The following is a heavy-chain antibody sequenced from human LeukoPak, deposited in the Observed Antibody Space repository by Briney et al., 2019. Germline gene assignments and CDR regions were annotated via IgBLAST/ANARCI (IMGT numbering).Heavy chain of an antibody. Sequence: ASVKVSCKASGYTFTGYGISWVRQAPGQGLEWMGWISVYNGNTNYAQKLQGRVTMTTDTSTSTAYMELRSLRSDDTAVYYCARVWESSGHYYYYYYGMDVWGQGTTVTVSS. CDR1: GYTFTGYG. J-gene: IGHJ6*02. V-gene: IGHV1-18*01. CDR2: ISVYNGNT. CDR3: ARVWESSGHYYYYYYGMDV. D-gene: IGHD3-22*01.